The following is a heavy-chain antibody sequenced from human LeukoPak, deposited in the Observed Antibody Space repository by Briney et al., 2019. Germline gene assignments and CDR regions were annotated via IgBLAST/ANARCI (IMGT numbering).Heavy chain of an antibody. CDR2: ISGDGGST. J-gene: IGHJ6*02. D-gene: IGHD3-3*01. CDR3: AKDLQYYDFWSGYYYYGMDV. CDR1: GFTLSTYA. Sequence: PGGSLRLSCAASGFTLSTYAMHWVRQAPGKGLEWVSLISGDGGSTYYADSVKGRFTISRDNSKNSLYLQMNSLRTEDTALYYCAKDLQYYDFWSGYYYYGMDVWGQGTTVTVSS. V-gene: IGHV3-43*02.